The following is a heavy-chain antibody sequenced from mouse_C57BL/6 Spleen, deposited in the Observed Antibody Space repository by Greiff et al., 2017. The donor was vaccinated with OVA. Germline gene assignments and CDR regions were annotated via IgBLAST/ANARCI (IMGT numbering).Heavy chain of an antibody. Sequence: VQLQQSGAELVRPGTSVKVSCKASGYAFTNYLIEWVKQRPGQGLEWIGVINPGSGGTNYNEKFKGKATLTADKSSSTAYMQLSSLTSEDSAVYFCARSGGSSPYYFDYWGQGTTLTVSS. V-gene: IGHV1-54*01. CDR2: INPGSGGT. D-gene: IGHD1-1*01. CDR3: ARSGGSSPYYFDY. CDR1: GYAFTNYL. J-gene: IGHJ2*01.